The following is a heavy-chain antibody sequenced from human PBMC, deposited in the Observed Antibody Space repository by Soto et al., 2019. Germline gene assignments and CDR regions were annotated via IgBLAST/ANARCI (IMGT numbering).Heavy chain of an antibody. J-gene: IGHJ5*02. CDR3: ARDPLGYCSSTSCPPGWFDP. V-gene: IGHV3-48*02. CDR2: ISSSSSTI. D-gene: IGHD2-2*01. CDR1: GFTFSSYS. Sequence: GGSLRLSCAASGFTFSSYSMNWVRQAPGKGLEWVSYISSSSSTIYYADSVKGRFTISRDNAKNSLYLQMNSLRDEDTAVYYCARDPLGYCSSTSCPPGWFDPWGQGTLVTVSS.